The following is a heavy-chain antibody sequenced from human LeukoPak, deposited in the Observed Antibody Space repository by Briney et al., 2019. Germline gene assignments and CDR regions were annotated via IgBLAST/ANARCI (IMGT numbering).Heavy chain of an antibody. CDR1: GFTFSSYG. CDR2: IRYDGSNK. V-gene: IGHV3-30*02. Sequence: GGSLRLSCAAFGFTFSSYGMHWVRQAPGKGLEWVAFIRYDGSNKYYADSVKGRFTISRDNSKNTLYLQMNSLRAEDTAVYYCAKIILTGSTRGYWGQGTLVTVSS. D-gene: IGHD3-9*01. CDR3: AKIILTGSTRGY. J-gene: IGHJ4*02.